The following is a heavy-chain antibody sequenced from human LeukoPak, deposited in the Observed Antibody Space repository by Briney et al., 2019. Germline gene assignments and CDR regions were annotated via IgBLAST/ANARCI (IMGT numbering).Heavy chain of an antibody. J-gene: IGHJ6*02. V-gene: IGHV3-21*01. Sequence: GGSLRLSCAASGFTFSNFAMTWVRQAPGKGLEWVSSIVGSSSTYYADSLKGRFTISRDNAKNSLYLQMNSLRDEDTAVYYCARGVGDGPSPFGYYYYGMDVWGQGTTVTVSS. CDR1: GFTFSNFA. CDR2: IVGSSST. CDR3: ARGVGDGPSPFGYYYYGMDV. D-gene: IGHD3-10*01.